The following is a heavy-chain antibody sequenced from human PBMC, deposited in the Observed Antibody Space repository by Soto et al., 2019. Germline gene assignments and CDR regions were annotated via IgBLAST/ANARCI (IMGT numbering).Heavy chain of an antibody. D-gene: IGHD3-22*01. CDR1: GGTFSSYA. J-gene: IGHJ4*02. CDR2: IIPIFGTA. CDR3: ARVLDSDPYYFDY. V-gene: IGHV1-69*13. Sequence: GPSVKVSCKASGGTFSSYAISWVRQAPGQGLEWMGGIIPIFGTANYAQKFQGRVTITADESTSTAYMELSSLRSEDTAVYYCARVLDSDPYYFDYWGQGTLVTVSS.